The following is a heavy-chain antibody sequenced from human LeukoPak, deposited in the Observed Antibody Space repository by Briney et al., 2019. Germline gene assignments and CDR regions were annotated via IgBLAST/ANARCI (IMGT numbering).Heavy chain of an antibody. CDR3: ATFPRSAVTTNWFDP. CDR1: GYTLTELS. V-gene: IGHV1-24*01. Sequence: GASVKVSCKVSGYTLTELSMHWVRQAPGKGLAWMGGFDPEDGETIYAQKFQGRVTMTEDTSTDTAYMELSSLRSEDTAVYYCATFPRSAVTTNWFDPWGQGTLVTVSS. D-gene: IGHD4-11*01. CDR2: FDPEDGET. J-gene: IGHJ5*02.